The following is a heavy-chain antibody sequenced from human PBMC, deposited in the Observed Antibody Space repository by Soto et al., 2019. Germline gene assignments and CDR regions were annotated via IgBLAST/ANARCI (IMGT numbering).Heavy chain of an antibody. CDR3: ARGQLHGFDYYYYYGMDV. CDR2: IYHSGST. Sequence: PSETLSLTCAVSGGSISSGGYSWSWIRQPPGKGLEWIGYIYHSGSTYYNPSLKSRVTISVDRSKNQFSLKLSSVTAADTAVYYCARGQLHGFDYYYYYGMDVWGQGTTVTVSS. CDR1: GGSISSGGYS. V-gene: IGHV4-30-2*01. D-gene: IGHD6-25*01. J-gene: IGHJ6*02.